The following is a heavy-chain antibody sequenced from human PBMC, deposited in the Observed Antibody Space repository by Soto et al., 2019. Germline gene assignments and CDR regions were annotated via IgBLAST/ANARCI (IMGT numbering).Heavy chain of an antibody. Sequence: TLSLTCTVSGGSISSGDYYWSWIRQPPGKGLEWIGYIYYSGSTYYNPSLKSRVTISVDTSKNQFSLKLSSVTAADTAVYYCARAEGNGRFDYWGQGTLVTVSS. V-gene: IGHV4-30-4*01. J-gene: IGHJ4*02. CDR2: IYYSGST. CDR3: ARAEGNGRFDY. CDR1: GGSISSGDYY.